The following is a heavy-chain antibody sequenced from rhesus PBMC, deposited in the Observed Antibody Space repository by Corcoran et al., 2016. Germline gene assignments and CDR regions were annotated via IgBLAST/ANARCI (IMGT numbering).Heavy chain of an antibody. CDR2: IGGSSGTT. D-gene: IGHD3-34*01. J-gene: IGHJ4*01. CDR3: ARPGGSAGYYFDY. CDR1: GGSISSSY. V-gene: IGHV4-169*01. Sequence: QLQLQESGPGLVKPSETLSLTCAVSGGSISSSYWSWIRQAPGKGLEWIGFIGGSSGTTNYNPSLKSRVTLSVDTSKNQVSLKLTSVTAADTAVYYCARPGGSAGYYFDYWGQGVLVTVSS.